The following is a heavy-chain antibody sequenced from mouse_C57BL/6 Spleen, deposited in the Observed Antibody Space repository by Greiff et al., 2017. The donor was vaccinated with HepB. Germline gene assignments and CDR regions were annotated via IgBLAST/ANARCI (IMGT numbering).Heavy chain of an antibody. Sequence: QVQLKQPGAELVKPGASVKLSCKASGYTFTSYWMQWVKQRPGQGLEWIGEIDPSDSYTNYNQKFKGKATLTVDTSSSTAYMQLSSLTSEDSAVYYCARYDGGNFDYWGQGTTLTVSS. CDR2: IDPSDSYT. CDR3: ARYDGGNFDY. J-gene: IGHJ2*01. CDR1: GYTFTSYW. V-gene: IGHV1-50*01. D-gene: IGHD2-12*01.